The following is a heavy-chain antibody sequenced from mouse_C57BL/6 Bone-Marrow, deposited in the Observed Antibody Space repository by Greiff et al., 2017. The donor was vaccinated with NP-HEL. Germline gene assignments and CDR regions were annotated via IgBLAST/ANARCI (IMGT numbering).Heavy chain of an antibody. D-gene: IGHD1-1*01. V-gene: IGHV6-3*01. CDR1: GFTFSNYW. CDR3: NDYYGRMDY. CDR2: IRLKSDNYAT. Sequence: EVMLVESGGGLVQPGGSMKLSCVASGFTFSNYWMNWVRQSPEKGLEWVAQIRLKSDNYATHYAESVKGRFTISRDDSKSSVYLQMNNLRAEDTGIYYCNDYYGRMDYWGQGTSVTVSS. J-gene: IGHJ4*01.